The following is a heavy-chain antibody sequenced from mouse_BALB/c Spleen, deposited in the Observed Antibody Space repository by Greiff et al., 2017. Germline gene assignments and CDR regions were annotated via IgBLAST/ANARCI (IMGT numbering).Heavy chain of an antibody. Sequence: EVKLVESGGGLVPPGGSLRLSCATSGFTFTDYYMSWVRQPPGKALEWLGFIRNKANGYTTEYSASVKGRFTISRDNSQSILYLQMNTLRAEDRATYCCARQTGAAWFAYWGQGTLVTVSA. CDR3: ARQTGAAWFAY. V-gene: IGHV7-3*02. CDR2: IRNKANGYTT. CDR1: GFTFTDYY. J-gene: IGHJ3*01. D-gene: IGHD4-1*01.